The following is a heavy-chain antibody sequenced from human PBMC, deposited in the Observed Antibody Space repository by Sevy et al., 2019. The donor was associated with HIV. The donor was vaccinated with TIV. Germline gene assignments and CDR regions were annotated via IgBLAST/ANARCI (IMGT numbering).Heavy chain of an antibody. CDR3: AKGAIGITMIVVVISHLDY. Sequence: GGSLRLSCAASGFTFSSYAMSWVRQAPGKGLEWVSAISGSGGRTYYADSVKGRFTISRDNSKNTLYLQMNSLRAEETVVYYCAKGAIGITMIVVVISHLDYWGQGTLVTVSS. J-gene: IGHJ4*02. CDR2: ISGSGGRT. D-gene: IGHD3-22*01. CDR1: GFTFSSYA. V-gene: IGHV3-23*01.